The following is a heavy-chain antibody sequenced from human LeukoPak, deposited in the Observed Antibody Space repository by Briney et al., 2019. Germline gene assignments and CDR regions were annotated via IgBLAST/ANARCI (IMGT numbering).Heavy chain of an antibody. CDR3: ARGGGLDV. Sequence: GGSLRLSCAASGFTFSSYWMNWARQAPGKGLEWVASINHNGNVDYYVDSVKGRFTISRDNAKNSLYLQMSNLRAEDTAVYFCARGGGLDVWGQGAAVTVSS. J-gene: IGHJ6*02. V-gene: IGHV3-7*03. CDR2: INHNGNVD. D-gene: IGHD3-16*01. CDR1: GFTFSSYW.